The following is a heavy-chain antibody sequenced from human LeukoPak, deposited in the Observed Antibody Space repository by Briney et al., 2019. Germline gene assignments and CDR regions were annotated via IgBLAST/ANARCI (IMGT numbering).Heavy chain of an antibody. D-gene: IGHD1-26*01. CDR1: GYTFTSYG. V-gene: IGHV1-18*01. Sequence: ASVKVSCKASGYTFTSYGISWVRQAPGQGLEWMGWISTYNGYTNYAQNLQGRVTMTTDTSASTVYLELRSLRSDDTAVYYCARTPPPTIVGAHYFDYWGQGTLVTVSS. CDR2: ISTYNGYT. J-gene: IGHJ4*02. CDR3: ARTPPPTIVGAHYFDY.